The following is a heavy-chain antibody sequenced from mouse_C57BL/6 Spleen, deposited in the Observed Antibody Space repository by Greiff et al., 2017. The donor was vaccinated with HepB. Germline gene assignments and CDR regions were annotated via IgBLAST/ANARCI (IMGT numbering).Heavy chain of an antibody. CDR3: ARRDYDEGFAY. CDR1: GYTFTDYY. D-gene: IGHD2-4*01. J-gene: IGHJ3*01. CDR2: INPNNGGT. V-gene: IGHV1-26*01. Sequence: EVQLQQSGPELVKPGASVKISCKASGYTFTDYYMNWVKQSHGKSLEWIGDINPNNGGTSYNQKFKGKATLTVDKSSSTASMELRSLTSEDSAVYYCARRDYDEGFAYWGQGTLVTVSA.